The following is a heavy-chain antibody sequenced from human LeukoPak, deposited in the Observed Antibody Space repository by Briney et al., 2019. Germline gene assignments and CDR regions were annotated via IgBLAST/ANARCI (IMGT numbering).Heavy chain of an antibody. CDR3: AKRGVVIRVTLVGFHKEASYFDS. V-gene: IGHV3-23*01. D-gene: IGHD3-10*01. CDR2: ISDRGGIS. Sequence: GGSLRLSCAVSGITLSNYGMSWVRQAPGKGLEWVAGISDRGGISNYADSVKGRFNISRDISKNTLYLQVNSLRAEDTAVCFCAKRGVVIRVTLVGFHKEASYFDSWGQGALVTVPS. CDR1: GITLSNYG. J-gene: IGHJ4*02.